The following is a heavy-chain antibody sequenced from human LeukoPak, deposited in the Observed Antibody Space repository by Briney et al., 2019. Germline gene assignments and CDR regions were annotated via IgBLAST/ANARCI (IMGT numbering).Heavy chain of an antibody. CDR1: GYTFTDYY. Sequence: ASVKVSCKVSGYTFTDYYMHGVQQAPGKGLEWMGLVDPEDGETIYAEKFQGRVTITADTSTDTAYMELSSLRSEDTAVYYCATAYSSSSDFDYWGQGTLVTVSS. V-gene: IGHV1-69-2*01. J-gene: IGHJ4*02. CDR3: ATAYSSSSDFDY. CDR2: VDPEDGET. D-gene: IGHD6-6*01.